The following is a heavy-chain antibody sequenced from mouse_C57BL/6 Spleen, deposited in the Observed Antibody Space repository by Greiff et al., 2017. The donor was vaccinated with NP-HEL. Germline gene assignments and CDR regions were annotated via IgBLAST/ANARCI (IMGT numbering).Heavy chain of an antibody. CDR3: ARAAGTSYFDY. Sequence: EVKLMESEGGLVQPGSSMKLSCTASGFTFSDYYMAWVRQVPEKGLEWVANINYDGSSTYYLDSLKSRFIISRDNAKNILYLQMSSLKSEDTATYYCARAAGTSYFDYWGQGTTLTVSS. D-gene: IGHD4-1*01. CDR1: GFTFSDYY. J-gene: IGHJ2*01. V-gene: IGHV5-16*01. CDR2: INYDGSST.